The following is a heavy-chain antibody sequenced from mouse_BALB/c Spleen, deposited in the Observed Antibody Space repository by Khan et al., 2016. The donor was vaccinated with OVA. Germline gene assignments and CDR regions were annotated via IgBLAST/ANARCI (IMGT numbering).Heavy chain of an antibody. CDR3: ASSPYGNFAY. D-gene: IGHD2-1*01. V-gene: IGHV5-9-3*01. CDR1: GFTFSTYA. CDR2: ISSDGDYT. J-gene: IGHJ3*01. Sequence: EVELVESGGGLVKPGGSLKLSCAASGFTFSTYAMSWVRQTPEKRLEWVATISSDGDYTYYPDNVTGRFTISRDNAKNTLYLQMSSLRSEDTARYYCASSPYGNFAYWGQGTLVTVSA.